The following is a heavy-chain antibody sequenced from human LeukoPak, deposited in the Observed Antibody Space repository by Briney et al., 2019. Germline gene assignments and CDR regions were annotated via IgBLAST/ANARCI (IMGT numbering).Heavy chain of an antibody. Sequence: ASVKVSCKASGYTFTSYTMHWVRQAPGQRLEWMGWINTGNGNTKSSQGFQDRVTITRDTSASTAYMELSSLRSEDTAVYYCAWFGERFDYWGQGTLVTVSS. D-gene: IGHD3-10*01. V-gene: IGHV1-3*03. CDR2: INTGNGNT. CDR3: AWFGERFDY. J-gene: IGHJ4*02. CDR1: GYTFTSYT.